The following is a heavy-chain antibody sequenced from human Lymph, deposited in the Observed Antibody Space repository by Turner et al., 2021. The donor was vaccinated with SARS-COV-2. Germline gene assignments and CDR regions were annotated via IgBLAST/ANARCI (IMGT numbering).Heavy chain of an antibody. Sequence: QVQLVDSGGGVVPPGTSLRLYCTAYGFTFSSYAMHWVRQAPGKGLEWVSLISYDGRNKYYADAVKGRFTISRDKSKNTLYLKMNSLRAEDKAVYYWAREMGSGSDYWGQGTLVTVSS. CDR1: GFTFSSYA. CDR3: AREMGSGSDY. D-gene: IGHD3-10*01. V-gene: IGHV3-30*04. J-gene: IGHJ4*02. CDR2: ISYDGRNK.